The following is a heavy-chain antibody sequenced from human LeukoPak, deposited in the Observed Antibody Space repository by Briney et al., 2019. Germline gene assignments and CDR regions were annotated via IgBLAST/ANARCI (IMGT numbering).Heavy chain of an antibody. Sequence: SVKVSCKASGGTFSSYAISWVRQAPGQGLEWMGRIIPTLGIANYAQKFQGRVTITADKSTSTAYMELSSLRSEDTAVYYCARDNHSPLEWLQGRNYYYMDVWGKGTTVTVSS. CDR2: IIPTLGIA. V-gene: IGHV1-69*04. J-gene: IGHJ6*03. CDR1: GGTFSSYA. D-gene: IGHD3-3*01. CDR3: ARDNHSPLEWLQGRNYYYMDV.